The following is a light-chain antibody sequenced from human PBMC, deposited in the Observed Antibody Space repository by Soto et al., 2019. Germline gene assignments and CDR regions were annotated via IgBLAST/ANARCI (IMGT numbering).Light chain of an antibody. CDR2: GSS. Sequence: EIVMTQSPATLSVSPGGRATLSCRASQSISGALAWYQQKPGQAPRLLIYGSSTRTNSFPARFSGSGSGTDFTLTISSLQCEDFAVDYSQQYNNWSWTFGQGTKVEIK. J-gene: IGKJ1*01. V-gene: IGKV3-15*01. CDR1: QSISGA. CDR3: QQYNNWSWT.